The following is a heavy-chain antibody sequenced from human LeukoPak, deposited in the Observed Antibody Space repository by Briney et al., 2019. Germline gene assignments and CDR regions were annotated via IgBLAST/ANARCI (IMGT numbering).Heavy chain of an antibody. J-gene: IGHJ4*02. Sequence: GGSLRLSCAASGFTFSSYAMSWIRQAPGKGLEWVSAISGSGGSRYSADSVKGRFTISRDNSKNTLYLQMNSLRAEDTAIYYCAKDLYYYGSGNYIDYWGQGTLVTVSS. CDR1: GFTFSSYA. CDR3: AKDLYYYGSGNYIDY. D-gene: IGHD3-10*01. CDR2: ISGSGGSR. V-gene: IGHV3-23*01.